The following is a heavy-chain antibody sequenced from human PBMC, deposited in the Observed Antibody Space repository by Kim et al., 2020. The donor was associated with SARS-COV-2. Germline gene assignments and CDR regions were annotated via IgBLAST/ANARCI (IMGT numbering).Heavy chain of an antibody. V-gene: IGHV4-39*01. CDR3: ARPGPFDY. CDR2: IYYSGST. J-gene: IGHJ4*02. CDR1: GGSISSRSYY. Sequence: SETLSLTCTVSGGSISSRSYYWGWIRQPPGKGLEWIGSIYYSGSTYYNPSLKSRVTISVDTSKNQFSLKLSSVTAADTAVYYCARPGPFDYWGQGTLVTVSS.